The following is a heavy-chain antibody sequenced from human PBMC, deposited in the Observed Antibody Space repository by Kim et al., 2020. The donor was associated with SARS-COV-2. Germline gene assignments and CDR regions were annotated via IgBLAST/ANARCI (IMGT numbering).Heavy chain of an antibody. D-gene: IGHD6-13*01. CDR3: AKDTRTGSYSSTPGNYYYYGMDV. J-gene: IGHJ6*02. CDR1: GFTFDDYA. Sequence: GGSLRLSCAASGFTFDDYAMHWVRQAPGKGLEWVSLISGDGGSTYYADSVKGRFTISRDNSKNSLYLQMNSLRTEDTALYYCAKDTRTGSYSSTPGNYYYYGMDVWGQGTTVTVSS. V-gene: IGHV3-43*02. CDR2: ISGDGGST.